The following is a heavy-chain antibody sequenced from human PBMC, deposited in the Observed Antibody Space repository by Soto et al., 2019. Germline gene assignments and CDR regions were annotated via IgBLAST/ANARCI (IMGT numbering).Heavy chain of an antibody. V-gene: IGHV4-59*01. Sequence: QVQLQESGPGLVKPSETLSLTCSVSGGSISSYYWSWIRQPPGKGLEWIGYIYYSGSNNDKFSLKSRVTISLDTSKNQFSLKLSSVTAADTAVYYCARLGGTIFGVVIPRDWYFDLWGRGTLVTVSS. CDR1: GGSISSYY. CDR3: ARLGGTIFGVVIPRDWYFDL. CDR2: IYYSGSN. J-gene: IGHJ2*01. D-gene: IGHD3-3*01.